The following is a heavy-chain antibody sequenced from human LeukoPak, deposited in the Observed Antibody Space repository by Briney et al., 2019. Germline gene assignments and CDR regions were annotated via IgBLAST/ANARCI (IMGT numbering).Heavy chain of an antibody. D-gene: IGHD5-12*01. J-gene: IGHJ4*02. CDR3: ESDIVATSGDF. V-gene: IGHV3-11*01. Sequence: GGSLRLSCAASGFLFRVFYMSWIRQARGKGVEWVSYITSAGRAIYYADSVQCRITISRDNARNYLYLQMNGLRAEDTAVYYCESDIVATSGDFWGQGTLVTVSS. CDR1: GFLFRVFY. CDR2: ITSAGRAI.